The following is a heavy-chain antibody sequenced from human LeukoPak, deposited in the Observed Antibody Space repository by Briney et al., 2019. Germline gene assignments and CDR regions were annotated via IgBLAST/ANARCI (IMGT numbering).Heavy chain of an antibody. J-gene: IGHJ4*02. CDR3: AKDLGWIQFGY. Sequence: GGTLRLSCAASGFIFRNYGMNWVRQPPGKGLEWVSGVSPNGETAYYADSVKGRFTISRDNSKNTAYLQVRSLRAEDTAVYYCAKDLGWIQFGYWGQGALVTVSS. CDR2: VSPNGETA. CDR1: GFIFRNYG. V-gene: IGHV3-23*01. D-gene: IGHD5-18*01.